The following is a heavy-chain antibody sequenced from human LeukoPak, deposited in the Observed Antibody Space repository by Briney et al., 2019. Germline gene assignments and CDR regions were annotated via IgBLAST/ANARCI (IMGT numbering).Heavy chain of an antibody. CDR3: AKGRYCSGGSCYSTPNWFDP. J-gene: IGHJ5*02. CDR2: ISYDGSNK. V-gene: IGHV3-30*18. D-gene: IGHD2-15*01. Sequence: GRSLTLSCAASGFTFSSYGMHWVRQAPGKGLEWVAVISYDGSNKYYADSVKGRFTISRDNSKNTLYLQMNSLRAEDTAVYYCAKGRYCSGGSCYSTPNWFDPWGQGTLVTVSS. CDR1: GFTFSSYG.